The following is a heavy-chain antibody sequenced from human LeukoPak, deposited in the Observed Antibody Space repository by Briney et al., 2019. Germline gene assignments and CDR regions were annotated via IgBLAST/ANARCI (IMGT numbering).Heavy chain of an antibody. CDR2: IYHSGST. V-gene: IGHV4-30-2*05. D-gene: IGHD6-19*01. CDR1: GGSISSGGYY. Sequence: SETLSLTCTVSGGSISSGGYYWSWIRQPPGRGLEWIGYIYHSGSTYYNPSLKSRVTISVDTSKNQFSLKLSSVTAADTAVYYCARDHSSGWYARGRYFDYWGQGTLVTVSS. CDR3: ARDHSSGWYARGRYFDY. J-gene: IGHJ4*02.